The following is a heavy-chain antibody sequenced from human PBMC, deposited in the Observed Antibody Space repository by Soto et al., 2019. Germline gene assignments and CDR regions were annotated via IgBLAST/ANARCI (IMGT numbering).Heavy chain of an antibody. Sequence: PGGSLRLSCAASGFTFSSYWMHWVRQAPGKGLVWVSRINSDGSSTSYADSVKGRFTISRDNAKNTLYLQMNSLRAEDTAVYYCARAYDIFHNAFDIWGQGTMVTVSS. D-gene: IGHD3-9*01. J-gene: IGHJ3*02. V-gene: IGHV3-74*01. CDR2: INSDGSST. CDR3: ARAYDIFHNAFDI. CDR1: GFTFSSYW.